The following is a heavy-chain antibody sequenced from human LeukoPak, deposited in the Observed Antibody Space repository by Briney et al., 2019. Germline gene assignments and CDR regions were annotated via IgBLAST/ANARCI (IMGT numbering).Heavy chain of an antibody. CDR2: INGYGSTT. CDR3: GTGNYYDSRGYYTFGS. V-gene: IGHV3-74*01. CDR1: GFTFSRYW. Sequence: GGSLRLSCAASGFTFSRYWMHWVRQAPGRGLVWVSRINGYGSTTSYADSVKDGFTISRDNAKNIMYLQMYSLRAEDTAVYYCGTGNYYDSRGYYTFGSWGQGTLVTVSS. D-gene: IGHD3-22*01. J-gene: IGHJ5*02.